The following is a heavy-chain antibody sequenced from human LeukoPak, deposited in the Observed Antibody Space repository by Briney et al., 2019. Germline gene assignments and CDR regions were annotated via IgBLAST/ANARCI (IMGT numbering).Heavy chain of an antibody. CDR1: GGSFSGHY. J-gene: IGHJ3*02. V-gene: IGHV4-34*01. CDR2: INHSGST. Sequence: PSETLSLTCAVYGGSFSGHYWSWIRQPPGKGLEWIGEINHSGSTNYNPSLKSRVTILVDTSKNQFSLKLSSVTAADTAVYYCAREVQHYAGSVYDHDAFDIWGQGTMVTASS. D-gene: IGHD3-22*01. CDR3: AREVQHYAGSVYDHDAFDI.